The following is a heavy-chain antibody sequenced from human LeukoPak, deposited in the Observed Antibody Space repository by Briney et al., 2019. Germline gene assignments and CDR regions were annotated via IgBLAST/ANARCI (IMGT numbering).Heavy chain of an antibody. CDR1: GFTFSNYW. CDR2: ISYDGSNK. V-gene: IGHV3-30*18. CDR3: AKEGSYYYGSGSYYNDLNYFDY. D-gene: IGHD3-10*01. J-gene: IGHJ4*02. Sequence: GGSLRLSCAASGFTFSNYWMHWVRQAPGKGLEWVAVISYDGSNKYYADSVKGRFTISRDNSKNTLYLQMNSLRAEDTAVYYCAKEGSYYYGSGSYYNDLNYFDYWGQGTLVTVSS.